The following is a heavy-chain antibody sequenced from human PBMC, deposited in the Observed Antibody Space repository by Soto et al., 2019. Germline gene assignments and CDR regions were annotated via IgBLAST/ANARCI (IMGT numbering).Heavy chain of an antibody. D-gene: IGHD2-2*01. J-gene: IGHJ4*02. Sequence: QVQLVQSGAEVKKPGSSVKVSCKASGGTFSSYTISWVRQAPGQGLEWMGRIIPILGIANYAQKFQGRVTITADKSTCTAYMELSSLRSEDTAVYYCARDWDDVVAHGDYWGQGTLVTVSS. CDR1: GGTFSSYT. CDR2: IIPILGIA. V-gene: IGHV1-69*08. CDR3: ARDWDDVVAHGDY.